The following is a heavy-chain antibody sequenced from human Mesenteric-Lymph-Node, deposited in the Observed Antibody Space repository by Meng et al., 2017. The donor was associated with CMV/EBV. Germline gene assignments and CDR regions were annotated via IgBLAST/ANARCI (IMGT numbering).Heavy chain of an antibody. J-gene: IGHJ4*02. D-gene: IGHD3-9*01. CDR1: TFTSYA. V-gene: IGHV7-4-1*02. CDR3: ARERDKYYDILTGYYQFDY. CDR2: INTNTGNP. Sequence: TFTSYAKHWVRQAPGQGLEWMGWINTNTGNPTYAQGFTGRFVFSLDTSVSTAYLQISSLKAEDTAVYYCARERDKYYDILTGYYQFDYWGQGNLVTVSS.